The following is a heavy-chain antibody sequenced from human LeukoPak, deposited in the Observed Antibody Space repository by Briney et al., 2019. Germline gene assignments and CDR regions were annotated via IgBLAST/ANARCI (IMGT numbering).Heavy chain of an antibody. V-gene: IGHV3-69-1*01. CDR1: GFTFSAYN. Sequence: GGSLRLSCAASGFTFSAYNMNWVRQAPGKGLEWVSSITSGDFVYFADSLKGRFTISRDNGKSSLYLQMNSLRAEGTAVYYCARGGFNMVRGVIIPSNSYFYYMDIWGKGTTVTVSS. D-gene: IGHD3-10*01. J-gene: IGHJ6*03. CDR3: ARGGFNMVRGVIIPSNSYFYYMDI. CDR2: ITSGDFV.